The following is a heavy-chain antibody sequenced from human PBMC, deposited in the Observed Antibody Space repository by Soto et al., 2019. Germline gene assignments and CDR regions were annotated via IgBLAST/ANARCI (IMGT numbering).Heavy chain of an antibody. V-gene: IGHV1-18*01. J-gene: IGHJ5*02. CDR1: GYTFTSYG. Sequence: ASLKVSCKASGYTFTSYGISWVRQAPGQGLEWMGWINSYNGNTNYAQKLQGRVTMTTDTSTSTAYMELRSLRSDDTAVYYCAREPVDGIWFAPWGQGTLVTVSS. D-gene: IGHD6-19*01. CDR3: AREPVDGIWFAP. CDR2: INSYNGNT.